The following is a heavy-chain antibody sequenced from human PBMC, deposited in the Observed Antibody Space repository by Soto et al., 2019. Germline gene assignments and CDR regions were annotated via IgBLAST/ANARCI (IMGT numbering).Heavy chain of an antibody. J-gene: IGHJ4*02. D-gene: IGHD6-6*01. CDR3: ARPAGSSSLWPGGYDY. Sequence: SETLSLTCTVSGGSISSSSYYWGWIRQPPGKGLEWIGSIYYSGSTYYNPSLKSRVTISVDTSKNQFSLKLSSVTAADTAVYYCARPAGSSSLWPGGYDYWGQGTLVTVSS. V-gene: IGHV4-39*01. CDR2: IYYSGST. CDR1: GGSISSSSYY.